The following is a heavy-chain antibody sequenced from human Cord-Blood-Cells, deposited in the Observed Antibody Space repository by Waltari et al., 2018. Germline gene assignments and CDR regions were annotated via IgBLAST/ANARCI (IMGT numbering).Heavy chain of an antibody. J-gene: IGHJ3*02. Sequence: QVQLVESGGGVVQPGRSLSLSCAASGFTFSSYAMHWVRLATGKGLEWVAFLSYDGSNKHDEDSVNGRFTISRDNSKDTLYLQMNSLRAEDTAVYYCARDNWGSGRAFDIWGQGTMVTVSS. CDR3: ARDNWGSGRAFDI. V-gene: IGHV3-30-3*01. CDR2: LSYDGSNK. D-gene: IGHD7-27*01. CDR1: GFTFSSYA.